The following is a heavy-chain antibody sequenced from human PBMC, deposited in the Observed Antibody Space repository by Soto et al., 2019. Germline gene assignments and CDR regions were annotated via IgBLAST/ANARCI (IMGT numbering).Heavy chain of an antibody. D-gene: IGHD3-3*01. CDR3: AKEYYDFWSGYAETYLFDY. Sequence: SVGSLRLSCAASGFAFSSYAMSWVRQAPGKGLEWVSAISGSGGSTYYADSVKGRFTISRDNSKNTLYLQMNSLRAEDTAVYYCAKEYYDFWSGYAETYLFDYWGQGTLVTVSS. CDR2: ISGSGGST. J-gene: IGHJ4*02. V-gene: IGHV3-23*01. CDR1: GFAFSSYA.